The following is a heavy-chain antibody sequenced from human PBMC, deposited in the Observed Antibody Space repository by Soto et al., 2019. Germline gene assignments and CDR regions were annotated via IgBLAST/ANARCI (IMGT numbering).Heavy chain of an antibody. CDR2: INPNSGGT. CDR3: ARDSYYGPGKAYMDV. Sequence: ASVKVSCKASGYTFTGYYMHWVRQAPGQGLEWMGWINPNSGGTNYAQKFQGWVTMTRDTSISTAYMELSRLRSDDTAVYYCARDSYYGPGKAYMDVWGQGTTVTVSS. D-gene: IGHD3-10*01. J-gene: IGHJ6*02. V-gene: IGHV1-2*04. CDR1: GYTFTGYY.